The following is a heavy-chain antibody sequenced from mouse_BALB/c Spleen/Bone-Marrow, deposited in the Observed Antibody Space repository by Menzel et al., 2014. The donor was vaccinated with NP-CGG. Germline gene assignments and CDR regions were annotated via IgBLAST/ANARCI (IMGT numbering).Heavy chain of an antibody. D-gene: IGHD2-14*01. Sequence: DVQLVESGGGLVKPGGSLKLSCAASGFTFSSYTMPWVRQTPEKRLEWVATISSGGSYTYYPDSVKGRFTISRDNAKNTLYLRMSSLKSEDTAMYYCTRSYYRYDEEAWFAYWGQGTLVTVSA. CDR1: GFTFSSYT. J-gene: IGHJ3*01. CDR3: TRSYYRYDEEAWFAY. V-gene: IGHV5-6-4*01. CDR2: ISSGGSYT.